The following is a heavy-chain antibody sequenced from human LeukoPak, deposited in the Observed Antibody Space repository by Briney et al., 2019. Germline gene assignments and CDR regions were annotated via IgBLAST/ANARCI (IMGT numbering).Heavy chain of an antibody. CDR3: ARDLNREVLRYFDWDGY. Sequence: ASVKVSCKASGGTFSSYAISWVRQAPGQGLEWMGRIIPILGIANYAQKFQGRVTITADKSTSTAYMELSSLRSEDTAVYYCARDLNREVLRYFDWDGYWGQGTLVTVSS. D-gene: IGHD3-9*01. CDR1: GGTFSSYA. V-gene: IGHV1-69*04. J-gene: IGHJ4*02. CDR2: IIPILGIA.